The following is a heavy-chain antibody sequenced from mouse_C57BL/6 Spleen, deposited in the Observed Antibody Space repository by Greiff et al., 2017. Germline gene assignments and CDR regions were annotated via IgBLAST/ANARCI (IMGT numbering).Heavy chain of an antibody. V-gene: IGHV1-55*01. CDR1: GYTFTSYW. J-gene: IGHJ4*01. D-gene: IGHD1-1*01. CDR2: IYPGSGST. Sequence: QVQLQQPGAELVKPGASVKMSCKASGYTFTSYWITWVKQRPGQGLEWIGDIYPGSGSTNYNEKFKSKDTLTVDTSSSTAYMQLSSLTSEDSAVYYCARSLYYGSSPDYYAMDYWGQGTSVTVSS. CDR3: ARSLYYGSSPDYYAMDY.